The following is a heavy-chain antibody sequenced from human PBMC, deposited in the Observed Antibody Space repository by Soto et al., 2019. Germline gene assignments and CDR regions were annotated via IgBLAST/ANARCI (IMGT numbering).Heavy chain of an antibody. CDR1: GFTFSDYY. CDR2: ISATGSTI. CDR3: ARARDRRGWYRLVTDWFDP. V-gene: IGHV3-11*01. J-gene: IGHJ5*02. Sequence: QVQLVESGGGLVKPGGSLRLSCAASGFTFSDYYMSWVRQAPGKGLEWLSYISATGSTIYYADSVKGRFTISRDNAKKSLYLQMNSLRPEDTAVYYCARARDRRGWYRLVTDWFDPWGQGTLVTVSS. D-gene: IGHD6-19*01.